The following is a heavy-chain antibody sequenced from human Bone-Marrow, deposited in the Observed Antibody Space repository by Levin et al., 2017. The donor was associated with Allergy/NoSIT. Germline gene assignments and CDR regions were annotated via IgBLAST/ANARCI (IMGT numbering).Heavy chain of an antibody. CDR1: GFTFRNYA. V-gene: IGHV3-30*18. D-gene: IGHD2-15*01. J-gene: IGHJ4*02. CDR3: AKDTYTCSGGSCYFFDY. CDR2: ISLDGNTQ. Sequence: QLGESLKISCAVSGFTFRNYAMHWVRQAPGRGLEWVAFISLDGNTQYYADSVKGRFTVSRDNSNNTLHLQMNSLRVEDTAIYYCAKDTYTCSGGSCYFFDYWGQGALVTVSS.